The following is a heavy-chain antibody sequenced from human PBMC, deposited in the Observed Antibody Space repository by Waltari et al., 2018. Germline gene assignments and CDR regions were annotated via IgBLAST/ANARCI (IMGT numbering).Heavy chain of an antibody. V-gene: IGHV3-23*01. CDR3: VKSEISGWYVMDS. CDR2: ISSNGDTT. J-gene: IGHJ4*02. CDR1: GPVFSIYA. D-gene: IGHD6-19*01. Sequence: QLLESGGGLAQPGGSLRLSCAASGPVFSIYAMSWVRQSPGKGLEWVSGISSNGDTTYYADSVKGRFTISRDNSKNSLFLEMNNLRGDDTAIYYCVKSEISGWYVMDSWGQGTLVSVSS.